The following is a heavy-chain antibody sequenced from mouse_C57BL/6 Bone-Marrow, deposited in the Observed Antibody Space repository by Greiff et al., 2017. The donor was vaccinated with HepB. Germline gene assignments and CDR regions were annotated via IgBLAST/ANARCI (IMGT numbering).Heavy chain of an antibody. CDR1: GYTFTSYW. Sequence: QVQLQQPGAELVKPGASVKLSCKASGYTFTSYWMHWVKQRPGQGLEWIGMIHPNSGSTNYNEKFKSKATLTVDKSSSPAYMQLSSLTSEDSAVYYCARERYYGSSSYWYFDVWGTGTTVTVSS. J-gene: IGHJ1*03. CDR2: IHPNSGST. D-gene: IGHD1-1*01. V-gene: IGHV1-64*01. CDR3: ARERYYGSSSYWYFDV.